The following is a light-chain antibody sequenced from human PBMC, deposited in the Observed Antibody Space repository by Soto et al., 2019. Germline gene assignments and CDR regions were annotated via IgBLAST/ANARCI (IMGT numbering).Light chain of an antibody. J-gene: IGKJ1*01. CDR1: HSVSSNY. CDR2: DVS. Sequence: EIVLTQSPGTLSLSPGERATLSCRSSHSVSSNYLAWYQQKPGQAPSLLICDVSSRATGIPDRFSGSGSGTDFTLTIRRLEPVDFAVYYCQQYGISPKFGQGTKVQIK. V-gene: IGKV3-20*01. CDR3: QQYGISPK.